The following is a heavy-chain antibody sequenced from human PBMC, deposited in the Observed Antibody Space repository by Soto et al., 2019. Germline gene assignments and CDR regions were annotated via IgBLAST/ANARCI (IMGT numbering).Heavy chain of an antibody. Sequence: QVQLVQSGAEVKKPGSSVKVSCKASGGTFSSYTISWVRQAPGQGLEWMGRIIPILGIANYAQKFQGRVKIPAEKSTSTGYMELRSLRSEETAVYYCARVKGQWADQGWGQGPLLTVSS. J-gene: IGHJ4*02. CDR1: GGTFSSYT. D-gene: IGHD6-19*01. CDR3: ARVKGQWADQG. V-gene: IGHV1-69*02. CDR2: IIPILGIA.